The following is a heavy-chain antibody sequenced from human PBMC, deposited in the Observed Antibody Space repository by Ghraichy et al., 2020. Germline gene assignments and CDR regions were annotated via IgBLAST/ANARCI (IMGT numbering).Heavy chain of an antibody. V-gene: IGHV3-7*01. CDR3: AREISGSYYYYGMDV. J-gene: IGHJ6*02. Sequence: GGSLRLSCAASGFTFSSYWMSWVRQAPGKGLEWVANIKQDGSEKYYVDSVKGRFTISRDNAKNSLYLQMNSLRAEDTAVYYCAREISGSYYYYGMDVWGQGTTVTVSS. D-gene: IGHD1-26*01. CDR2: IKQDGSEK. CDR1: GFTFSSYW.